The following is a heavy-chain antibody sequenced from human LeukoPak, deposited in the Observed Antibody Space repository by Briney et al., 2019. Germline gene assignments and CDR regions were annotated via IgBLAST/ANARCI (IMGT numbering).Heavy chain of an antibody. CDR1: GFTVSSNY. Sequence: GGSLRLSCAASGFTVSSNYMSWVRQAPGKGLEWVSVIYSGGSTYYADSVKGRFTISRDNSKNTLYLQMNSLRAEDTAVYYCVRPSSVPPPGMDVWGQGTTVTVSS. V-gene: IGHV3-53*01. CDR2: IYSGGST. D-gene: IGHD4-17*01. CDR3: VRPSSVPPPGMDV. J-gene: IGHJ6*02.